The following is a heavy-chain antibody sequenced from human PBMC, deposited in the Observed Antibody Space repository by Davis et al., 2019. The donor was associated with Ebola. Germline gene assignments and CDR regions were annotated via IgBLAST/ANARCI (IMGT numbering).Heavy chain of an antibody. Sequence: GESLKISCAASGFTFSSYWMHWVRQAPGKGLVWVSRINSDGSTTGYADSVKGRFTISRDNAKNTLYLQMNSLRAEDTALYYCARTPRYDSNWYFDLWGRGTLVIVSS. CDR2: INSDGSTT. J-gene: IGHJ2*01. V-gene: IGHV3-74*01. D-gene: IGHD3-3*01. CDR1: GFTFSSYW. CDR3: ARTPRYDSNWYFDL.